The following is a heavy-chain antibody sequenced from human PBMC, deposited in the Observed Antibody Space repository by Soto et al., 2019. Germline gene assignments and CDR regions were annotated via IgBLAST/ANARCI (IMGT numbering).Heavy chain of an antibody. V-gene: IGHV1-18*01. Sequence: QVQLVQSGAEVKKPGASVKVACKASGYTLTNNGISWVRQPPGRGLEWMGWFSAYNGHTKYEQKLQGRVTMTTDTSTSTAYMELRSLRSDDTAVYYCASDSPPVDYGGQGTLVTVSS. CDR1: GYTLTNNG. CDR2: FSAYNGHT. J-gene: IGHJ4*02. CDR3: ASDSPPVDY.